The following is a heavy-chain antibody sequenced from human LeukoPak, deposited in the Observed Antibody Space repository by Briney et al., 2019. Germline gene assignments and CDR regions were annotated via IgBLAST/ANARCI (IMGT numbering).Heavy chain of an antibody. CDR3: AKDRCPRGWWYLDY. Sequence: TGGSLRLSCAASGFTFGGYTMHWGRQPPGKGLGLVSDISWNSGSIGYADDVKGRFISSRDNAKNPLYLQVNSLRAEDRALYYCAKDRCPRGWWYLDYWREGT. D-gene: IGHD2-15*01. V-gene: IGHV3-9*01. J-gene: IGHJ4*02. CDR1: GFTFGGYT. CDR2: ISWNSGSI.